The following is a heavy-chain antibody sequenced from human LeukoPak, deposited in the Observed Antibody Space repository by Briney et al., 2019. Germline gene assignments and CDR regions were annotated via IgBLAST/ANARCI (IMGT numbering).Heavy chain of an antibody. CDR1: GYTFTGYY. CDR3: AREEVVIQGYYYGMDV. J-gene: IGHJ6*02. V-gene: IGHV1-2*02. CDR2: INPNSGGT. D-gene: IGHD2-21*01. Sequence: ASVKVSCKASGYTFTGYYMHWVRQAPGQGLEWMGWINPNSGGTNYAQKLQGRVTMTTDTSTSTAYMELRSLRSDDTAVYYCAREEVVIQGYYYGMDVWGQGTTVTVSS.